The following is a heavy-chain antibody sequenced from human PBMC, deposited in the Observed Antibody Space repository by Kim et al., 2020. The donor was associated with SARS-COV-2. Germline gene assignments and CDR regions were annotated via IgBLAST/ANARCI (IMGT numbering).Heavy chain of an antibody. D-gene: IGHD4-17*01. V-gene: IGHV3-21*01. Sequence: GGSLRLSCAASGFTFSSYSMNWVRQAPGKGLEWVSSISSSSSYIYYADSVKGRFTISRDNAKNSLYLQMNSLRAEDTAVYYCARTYGDSESDYYYGMDVWGQGTTVTVSS. J-gene: IGHJ6*02. CDR1: GFTFSSYS. CDR3: ARTYGDSESDYYYGMDV. CDR2: ISSSSSYI.